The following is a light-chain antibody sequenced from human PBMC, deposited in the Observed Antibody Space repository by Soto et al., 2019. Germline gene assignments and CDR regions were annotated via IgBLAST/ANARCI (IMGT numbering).Light chain of an antibody. Sequence: QSALTQPASVSGSPGQSITISCTGTSNDIGAYDYVSWYQQHPGKASKLLIFDVTYRPSGVSDRFSGSKSGRTASLTISGLQSEDEADYYCSSYTSVIAVVFGGGTKLTVL. V-gene: IGLV2-14*03. CDR1: SNDIGAYDY. J-gene: IGLJ2*01. CDR3: SSYTSVIAVV. CDR2: DVT.